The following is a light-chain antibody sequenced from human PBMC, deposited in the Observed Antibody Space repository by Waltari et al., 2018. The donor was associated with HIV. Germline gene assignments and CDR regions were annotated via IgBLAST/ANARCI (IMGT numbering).Light chain of an antibody. CDR1: ISNIGRNT. J-gene: IGLJ3*02. Sequence: QSVLTQPPSASGTPGQRVTISCSGSISNIGRNTVNWYQQLPGTAPKLLIYTTNQRPSGVPDRCAGSKSCAAASLAIIGLQSDDEADDYCATWDDSLNGPVFGGGTKLTVL. V-gene: IGLV1-44*01. CDR3: ATWDDSLNGPV. CDR2: TTN.